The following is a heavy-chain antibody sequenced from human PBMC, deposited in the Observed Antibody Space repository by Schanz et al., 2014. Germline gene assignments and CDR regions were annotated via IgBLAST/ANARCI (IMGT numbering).Heavy chain of an antibody. V-gene: IGHV3-30*04. CDR1: GFTFSRYA. J-gene: IGHJ4*02. CDR2: ISNDGSDE. D-gene: IGHD2-21*01. Sequence: QVQLVESGGGVVQPGRSVRLSCAASGFTFSRYAMHWVRQAPGKGLEWVAVISNDGSDEHYAASVKGRFTISRDNSKNSLYLQMNRRIADDTSIYYCARESPFGGDCFSHWGQGTLVSVSS. CDR3: ARESPFGGDCFSH.